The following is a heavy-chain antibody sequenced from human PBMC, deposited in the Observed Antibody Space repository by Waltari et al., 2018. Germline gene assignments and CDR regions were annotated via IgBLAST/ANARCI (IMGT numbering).Heavy chain of an antibody. J-gene: IGHJ4*02. CDR3: SRHDPLDY. CDR1: GFILSASA. Sequence: EEQLVESGGDLVQPGGSLKLSCADSGFILSASAIHWVRQAPGKGLEWVGRIRTRTNNYATAYGASVKGRFTISRDDSRNVAYLQMNSLKTEDTALYYCSRHDPLDYWGQGTLVTVSS. V-gene: IGHV3-73*01. CDR2: IRTRTNNYAT.